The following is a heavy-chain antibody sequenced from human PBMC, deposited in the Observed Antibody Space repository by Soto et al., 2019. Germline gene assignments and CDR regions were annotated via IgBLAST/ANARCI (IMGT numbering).Heavy chain of an antibody. Sequence: PSETQSLTCAVYGGSFSGYYWSWIRQPPGKGLEWIGEINHSGSTNYNPSLKSRVTISVDTSKNQFSLKLSSVTAADTAVYYCARGPFGAARDYWGQGTLVTVSS. CDR1: GGSFSGYY. D-gene: IGHD3-3*01. CDR3: ARGPFGAARDY. J-gene: IGHJ4*02. V-gene: IGHV4-34*01. CDR2: INHSGST.